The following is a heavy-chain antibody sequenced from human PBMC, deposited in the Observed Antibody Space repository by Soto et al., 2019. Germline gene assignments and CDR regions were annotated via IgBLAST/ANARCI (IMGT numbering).Heavy chain of an antibody. Sequence: XVQLVQSGXXXXKPGASVKVSCKASGYTFTSYAMHWVRQAPGQRLEWMGWINAGNGNTKYSQKFQGRVTITRDTSASTAYMELSSLRSEDTAVYYCARDLGVGAASDYWGQGTLVTVSS. D-gene: IGHD1-26*01. J-gene: IGHJ4*02. CDR1: GYTFTSYA. V-gene: IGHV1-3*01. CDR3: ARDLGVGAASDY. CDR2: INAGNGNT.